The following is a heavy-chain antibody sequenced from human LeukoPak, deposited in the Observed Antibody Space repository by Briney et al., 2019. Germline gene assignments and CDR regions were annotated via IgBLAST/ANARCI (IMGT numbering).Heavy chain of an antibody. J-gene: IGHJ4*02. Sequence: GGSLRLSCAASAISFSASYMSWIRHAPGKGLECIAYISDDGDIIFYADSVKGRFTISRDNSKNTLYLQMGSLRSEDMAVYYCARRGAVSGGSDYWGQGTLVTVSS. CDR3: ARRGAVSGGSDY. V-gene: IGHV3-11*04. D-gene: IGHD3-16*01. CDR1: AISFSASY. CDR2: ISDDGDII.